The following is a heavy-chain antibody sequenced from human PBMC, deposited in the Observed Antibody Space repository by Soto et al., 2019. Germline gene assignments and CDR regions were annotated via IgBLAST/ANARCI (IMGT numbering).Heavy chain of an antibody. CDR3: AKVGSGPWQPDY. J-gene: IGHJ4*02. Sequence: SLRLSCAASGFTFSSYAMSWVRQAPGKGLEWVSAISGSGGSTYYADSVKGRFTISRDNSKNTLYLQMNSLRAEDTAVYYCAKVGSGPWQPDYWGQGTLVTVSS. D-gene: IGHD3-16*01. CDR1: GFTFSSYA. V-gene: IGHV3-23*01. CDR2: ISGSGGST.